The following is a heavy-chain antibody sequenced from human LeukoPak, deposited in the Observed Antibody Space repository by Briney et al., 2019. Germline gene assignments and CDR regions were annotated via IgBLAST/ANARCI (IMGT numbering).Heavy chain of an antibody. D-gene: IGHD3-22*01. CDR3: ASTYYYDSSGYYYDP. Sequence: SETLPLTCTVSGYSISSGYDWGWIRQPPGKGLEWIGTIYHSGSTYYNPSLKSRVTISVDTSKNQFSLKLSSVTAADTAVYYCASTYYYDSSGYYYDPWGQGTLVTVSS. J-gene: IGHJ5*02. CDR1: GYSISSGYD. CDR2: IYHSGST. V-gene: IGHV4-38-2*02.